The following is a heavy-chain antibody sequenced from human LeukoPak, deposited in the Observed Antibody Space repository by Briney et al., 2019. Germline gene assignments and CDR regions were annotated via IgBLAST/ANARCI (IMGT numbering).Heavy chain of an antibody. Sequence: GGSLRLSCAASGFTFSSYAMSWVRQAPGKGLEWVSAISGSGGSTYYADSVKGRFTISRDNSENTLSLQMNSLRAEDTAVYYCAKDLGYCSSSTCLSIDYWGQGTLVTVSS. CDR1: GFTFSSYA. D-gene: IGHD2-2*01. J-gene: IGHJ4*02. CDR3: AKDLGYCSSSTCLSIDY. CDR2: ISGSGGST. V-gene: IGHV3-23*01.